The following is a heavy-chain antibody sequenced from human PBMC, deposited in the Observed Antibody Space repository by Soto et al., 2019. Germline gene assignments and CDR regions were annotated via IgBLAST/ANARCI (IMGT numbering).Heavy chain of an antibody. D-gene: IGHD5-12*01. J-gene: IGHJ4*02. V-gene: IGHV1-2*02. CDR1: GYRFTGYY. CDR2: INPNSGGT. Sequence: GASVKVSCKTSGYRFTGYYINWVRQAPGQGLEWMGWINPNSGGTISAQKFEDRGTLTSDTALNTAYMELSSLTSDDTAVYYCAPPTKNSGSFDYWGQGTLVTVSS. CDR3: APPTKNSGSFDY.